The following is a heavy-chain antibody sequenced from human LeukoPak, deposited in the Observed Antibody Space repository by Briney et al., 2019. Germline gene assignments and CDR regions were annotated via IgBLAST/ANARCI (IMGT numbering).Heavy chain of an antibody. D-gene: IGHD2-2*01. CDR1: GYTFTGYY. CDR2: INPNSGGT. V-gene: IGHV1-2*02. J-gene: IGHJ4*02. CDR3: ARAAAKNYFDY. Sequence: GASVKVSCEASGYTFTGYYMHWVRQAPGQGLEWMGWINPNSGGTNYAQKFQGRVTMTRDTSISTAYMELSRLRSDNTAVYYCARAAAKNYFDYWGQGTLVTVSS.